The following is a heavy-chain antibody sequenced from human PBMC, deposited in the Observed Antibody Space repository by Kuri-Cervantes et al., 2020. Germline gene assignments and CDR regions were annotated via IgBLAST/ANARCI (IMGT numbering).Heavy chain of an antibody. V-gene: IGHV3-7*05. CDR2: LRQDERES. J-gene: IGHJ4*02. CDR1: GFTFRSFW. Sequence: GESLKISCAASGFTFRSFWMSWVRQAPGKGLEWVANLRQDERESYYLDSVKGRFTISRDNAKNSLYLQINSLRAEDTALYYCAKDSEDGYNYKAFDYWGQGTLVTVSS. D-gene: IGHD5-24*01. CDR3: AKDSEDGYNYKAFDY.